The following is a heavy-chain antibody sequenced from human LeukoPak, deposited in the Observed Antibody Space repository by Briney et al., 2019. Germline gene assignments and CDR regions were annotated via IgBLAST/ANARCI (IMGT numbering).Heavy chain of an antibody. V-gene: IGHV1-69*13. D-gene: IGHD6-6*01. J-gene: IGHJ5*02. CDR2: IIPIFGTA. CDR3: ARVHGSSNWFDP. Sequence: GASVKVSCKASGGTFSSYAISWVRQAPGQGLEWMGGIIPIFGTANYAQKFQGRVTITADESTSTAYMELSSLRSEDTAVYYCARVHGSSNWFDPWGQGTLVTVSS. CDR1: GGTFSSYA.